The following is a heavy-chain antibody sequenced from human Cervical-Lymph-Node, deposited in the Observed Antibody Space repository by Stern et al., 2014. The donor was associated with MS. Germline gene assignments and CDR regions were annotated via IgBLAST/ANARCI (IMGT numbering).Heavy chain of an antibody. D-gene: IGHD6-13*01. CDR1: GYTFTRYH. J-gene: IGHJ6*02. CDR2: ISPSGGTT. V-gene: IGHV1-46*01. Sequence: VQLVESGAEVKKPGASVKVSCKASGYTFTRYHMHWVRQAPGQGLEWLGIISPSGGTTIYAQKFQGRVTMTRDTSARTVYMELSSLRSEDTAVYYCARALAAALYAMDVWGQGTTVTVSS. CDR3: ARALAAALYAMDV.